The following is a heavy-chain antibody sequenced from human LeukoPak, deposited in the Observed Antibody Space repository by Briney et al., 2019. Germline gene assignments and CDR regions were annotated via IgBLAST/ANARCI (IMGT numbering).Heavy chain of an antibody. CDR3: TRGKGDRGWY. D-gene: IGHD2-15*01. J-gene: IGHJ4*02. V-gene: IGHV3-49*03. CDR2: IRSKAYGGTT. CDR1: GFTFGDYA. Sequence: PGGSLRLSCTGSGFTFGDYAMSWFRQAPGKGLEWVGFIRSKAYGGTTEYAASVKGRFTISRDDSKSIAYLQMNSLETEDTAVYYFTRGKGDRGWYWGQGTLVTVSS.